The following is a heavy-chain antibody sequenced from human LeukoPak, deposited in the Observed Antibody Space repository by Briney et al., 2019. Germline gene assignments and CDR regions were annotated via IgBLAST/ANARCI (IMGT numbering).Heavy chain of an antibody. D-gene: IGHD3-22*01. J-gene: IGHJ4*02. CDR3: AVDSSGYWAFDY. CDR1: GFTFDDYA. V-gene: IGHV3-9*01. CDR2: ISWNSGSI. Sequence: GGSLRLSCAASGFTFDDYAMHWVRQAPGKGREWVSGISWNSGSIGYADSVKGRFTISRDNAKNTLYLQMNSLRAEDTAVYYCAVDSSGYWAFDYWGQGTLVTVSS.